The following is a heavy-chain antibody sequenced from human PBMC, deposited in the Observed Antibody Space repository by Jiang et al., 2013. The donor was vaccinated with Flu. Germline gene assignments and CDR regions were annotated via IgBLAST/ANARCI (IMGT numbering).Heavy chain of an antibody. Sequence: GAEVKKPGSSVKVSCKASGGTFSSYTISWVRQAPGQGLEWMGGIIPIFGTANYAQKFQGRVTITADESTSTAYMELSSLRSEDTAVYYCAREARYYYDSSGYGFDYWGQGTLVTVSS. CDR2: IIPIFGTA. V-gene: IGHV1-69*01. J-gene: IGHJ4*02. CDR3: AREARYYYDSSGYGFDY. CDR1: GGTFSSYT. D-gene: IGHD3-22*01.